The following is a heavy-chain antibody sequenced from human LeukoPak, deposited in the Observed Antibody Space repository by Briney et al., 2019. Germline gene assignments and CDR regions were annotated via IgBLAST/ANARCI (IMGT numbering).Heavy chain of an antibody. CDR1: GGSFSGYY. CDR2: INHSGST. J-gene: IGHJ6*03. CDR3: AREFLEWLSRYYYMDV. Sequence: PSETLSLTCAVYGGSFSGYYWSWIRQPPGKGLEWIGEINHSGSTNYNPSLKSRVTISGDTSKNQFSLKLSSVTAADTAVYYCAREFLEWLSRYYYMDVWGKGTTVTVSS. D-gene: IGHD3-3*01. V-gene: IGHV4-34*01.